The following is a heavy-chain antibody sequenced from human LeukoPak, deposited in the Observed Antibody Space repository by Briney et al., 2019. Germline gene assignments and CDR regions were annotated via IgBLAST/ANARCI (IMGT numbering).Heavy chain of an antibody. CDR3: ARGVADRQLVRALYAFDI. CDR2: IYHSGST. V-gene: IGHV4-38-2*02. D-gene: IGHD6-13*01. J-gene: IGHJ3*02. CDR1: GGSISSGYY. Sequence: PSETLSLTCTVSGGSISSGYYWGWIRQPPGKGLEWIGSIYHSGSTYYNPSLKSRVTVSVDTSKNQFSLKLSSVTAADTAVYYCARGVADRQLVRALYAFDIWGQGTMVTVSS.